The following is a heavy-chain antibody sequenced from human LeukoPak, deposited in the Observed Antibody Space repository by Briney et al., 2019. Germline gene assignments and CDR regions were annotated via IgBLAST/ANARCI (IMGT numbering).Heavy chain of an antibody. Sequence: GESLRISCKGSGYSFTSYWISWVRQMPGKGLEWMGRIDPSDSYTNYSPSFQGHVTIPADKSISTAYLQWSSLKASDTAMYYCARVGGGDVVVPAAMSGGDNWFDPWGQGTLVTVSS. CDR3: ARVGGGDVVVPAAMSGGDNWFDP. J-gene: IGHJ5*02. V-gene: IGHV5-10-1*01. CDR2: IDPSDSYT. CDR1: GYSFTSYW. D-gene: IGHD2-2*01.